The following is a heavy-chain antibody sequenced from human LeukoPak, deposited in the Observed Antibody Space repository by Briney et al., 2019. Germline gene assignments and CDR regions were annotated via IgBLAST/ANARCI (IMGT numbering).Heavy chain of an antibody. CDR1: GFTFSSYS. Sequence: PGGSLRLSCAASGFTFSSYSMNWVRQAPGKGLEWVSYISSSSSTIYYADSVKGRFTISRDNSKNTLYLQMNSLRAEDTAVYYCARGGSGSYSDAFDIWGQGTMVTVSS. J-gene: IGHJ3*02. D-gene: IGHD1-26*01. V-gene: IGHV3-48*01. CDR2: ISSSSSTI. CDR3: ARGGSGSYSDAFDI.